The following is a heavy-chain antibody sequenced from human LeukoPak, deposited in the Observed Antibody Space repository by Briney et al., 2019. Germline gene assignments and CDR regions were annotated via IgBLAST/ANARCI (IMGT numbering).Heavy chain of an antibody. CDR2: INSDGSST. D-gene: IGHD3-10*01. V-gene: IGHV3-74*01. Sequence: HSGGSLRLSCAASGFTFSSHAMTWVRQTPGKGLVWVSRINSDGSSTSYADSVKGRFTISRDNAKNTLYLQMNSLRAEDTAVYYCARDYYGLFDYWGQGTLVTVSS. CDR3: ARDYYGLFDY. J-gene: IGHJ4*02. CDR1: GFTFSSHA.